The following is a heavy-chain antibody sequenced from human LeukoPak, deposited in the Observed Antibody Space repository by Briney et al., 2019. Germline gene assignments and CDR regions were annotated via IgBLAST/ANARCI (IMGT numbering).Heavy chain of an antibody. CDR1: GGSFSDYY. J-gene: IGHJ4*01. CDR3: ARSGRYFVN. V-gene: IGHV4-34*01. Sequence: PSETLSLTCAVYGGSFSDYYWSCIRQPPGKGLEWIGEINHSGSTNYNPSLKSRVTISVDTWKSQFSLKLNSMTAADTAVYFCARSGRYFVNWGHGTLVTVSS. D-gene: IGHD3-9*01. CDR2: INHSGST.